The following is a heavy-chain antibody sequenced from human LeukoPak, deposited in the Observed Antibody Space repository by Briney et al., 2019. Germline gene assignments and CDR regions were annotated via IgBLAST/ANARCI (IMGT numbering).Heavy chain of an antibody. Sequence: PSETLSLTCTVSGYSISSGYYWGWIRQPPGKGLEWIGIIYHSGSTYFNPSLNSRVTISVDTSKNQFSLKLSSVTAADTAVYYFSRGEKSYDILTGYYPNWFDPWGQGTLVTVSS. V-gene: IGHV4-38-2*02. CDR3: SRGEKSYDILTGYYPNWFDP. J-gene: IGHJ5*02. CDR2: IYHSGST. D-gene: IGHD3-9*01. CDR1: GYSISSGYY.